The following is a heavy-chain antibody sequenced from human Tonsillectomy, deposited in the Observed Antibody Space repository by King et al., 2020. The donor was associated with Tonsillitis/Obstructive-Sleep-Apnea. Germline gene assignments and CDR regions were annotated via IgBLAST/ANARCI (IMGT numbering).Heavy chain of an antibody. CDR3: VKGGTAAGTFDY. Sequence: VQLVESGGVVVQPGGSLRLSCAASGFTFDDYTMHWVRQAPGKGLAWVSLISWDGGSTYYADSVKGRFSISRDNSKNSLYLQMNRLRTEDTALYYCVKGGTAAGTFDYWGQGTLVTVSS. D-gene: IGHD2-15*01. V-gene: IGHV3-43*01. J-gene: IGHJ4*02. CDR1: GFTFDDYT. CDR2: ISWDGGST.